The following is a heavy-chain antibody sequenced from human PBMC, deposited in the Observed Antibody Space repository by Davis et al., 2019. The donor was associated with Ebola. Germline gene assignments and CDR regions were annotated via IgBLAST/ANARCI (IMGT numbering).Heavy chain of an antibody. Sequence: PGGSLRLSCTASGFTLSSYWMHWVRQAPGKGLVWVSRINTDASSAIYADSVKGRFTISRDNAKNTLYLQMNSLRAEDTAAYYCARGTIFDYYYYMDVWGKGTTVTVSS. CDR3: ARGTIFDYYYYMDV. J-gene: IGHJ6*03. CDR1: GFTLSSYW. D-gene: IGHD3-3*01. V-gene: IGHV3-74*01. CDR2: INTDASSA.